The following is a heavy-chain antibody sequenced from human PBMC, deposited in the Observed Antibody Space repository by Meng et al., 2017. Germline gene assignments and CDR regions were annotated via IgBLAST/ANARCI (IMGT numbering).Heavy chain of an antibody. D-gene: IGHD3-10*01. CDR1: GGSCSGYY. Sequence: LLQRGPRLLKLSEPLSLPCAVYGGSCSGYYWSWLRPPPGKGLEWIGEINHSGSTNYNPSLKSRVTISVDTSKNQFSLKLSSVTAADTAVYYCARKFTMVRGIYNWFDPWGQGTLVTVSS. V-gene: IGHV4-34*01. CDR3: ARKFTMVRGIYNWFDP. CDR2: INHSGST. J-gene: IGHJ5*02.